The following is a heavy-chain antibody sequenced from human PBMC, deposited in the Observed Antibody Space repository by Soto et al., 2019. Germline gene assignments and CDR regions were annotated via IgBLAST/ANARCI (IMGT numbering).Heavy chain of an antibody. J-gene: IGHJ4*02. CDR2: IYRSAYT. CDR1: GGSIASGDYY. Sequence: QVQLQESGPGLVKPSETLSLTCSVSGGSIASGDYYWSWIRQSPATGLQYIGYIYRSAYTYYNEHLKSRLTISLDTPRNQFALRLTSVTAADTAVYYCARTIKEYREDLSVGYWGQGILVTVSS. V-gene: IGHV4-30-4*01. D-gene: IGHD1-1*01. CDR3: ARTIKEYREDLSVGY.